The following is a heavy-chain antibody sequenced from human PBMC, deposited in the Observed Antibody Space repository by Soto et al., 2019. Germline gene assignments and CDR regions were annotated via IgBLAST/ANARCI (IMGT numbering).Heavy chain of an antibody. J-gene: IGHJ4*02. Sequence: PSETLSLTCTVSGGSISSYYWSWIRQPPGKGLEWIGYIYYSGSTNYNPSLKSRVTISVDTSKNQFSLKLSSVTAADTAVYYCATARGNTHRPPYSGNDYWGQGTLATVSS. CDR1: GGSISSYY. CDR3: ATARGNTHRPPYSGNDY. D-gene: IGHD1-26*01. V-gene: IGHV4-59*01. CDR2: IYYSGST.